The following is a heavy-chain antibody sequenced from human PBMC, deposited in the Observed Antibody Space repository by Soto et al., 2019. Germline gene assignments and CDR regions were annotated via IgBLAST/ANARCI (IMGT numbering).Heavy chain of an antibody. J-gene: IGHJ4*02. CDR1: GYTFSSYA. Sequence: QVQLVQSGAEEKKPGASVKVSCKASGYTFSSYAMDWVRQAPGQRLEWMGWINASNGNTKYSQKFQGRVTITRDTSASTAYMELSSLRSEDTAVYYCARGGPPIDYWGQGTLVTVSS. CDR3: ARGGPPIDY. CDR2: INASNGNT. D-gene: IGHD3-10*01. V-gene: IGHV1-3*05.